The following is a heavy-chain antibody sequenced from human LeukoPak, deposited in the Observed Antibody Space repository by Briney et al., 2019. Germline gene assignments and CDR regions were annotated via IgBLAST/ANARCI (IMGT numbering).Heavy chain of an antibody. J-gene: IGHJ3*02. V-gene: IGHV2-5*02. Sequence: SGPTLVKPTQTLTVTCTFSGFSLRTSGVGLGWIRQPQGKALEWLALMYWDDDKGYSPSLKSRLTITKDTSKNQVVPTITNIDPVDTATYYCAHKYTSDWYSAFDIWGQGTMVIVSS. CDR1: GFSLRTSGVG. CDR3: AHKYTSDWYSAFDI. D-gene: IGHD6-19*01. CDR2: MYWDDDK.